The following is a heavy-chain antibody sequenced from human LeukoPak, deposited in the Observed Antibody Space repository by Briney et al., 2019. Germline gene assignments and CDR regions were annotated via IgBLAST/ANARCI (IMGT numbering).Heavy chain of an antibody. D-gene: IGHD3-10*01. CDR1: GFTFSSYW. V-gene: IGHV3-74*01. CDR2: ISSDGSST. Sequence: PGGSLRLSCAASGFTFSSYWMHWVRQAPGKGLVWVSHISSDGSSTNYAESVKGRFTISRDNAKSTLYLQMNSLRAEDTAVYYCARVGLDRGVTLDYWGQGTPVTVSS. CDR3: ARVGLDRGVTLDY. J-gene: IGHJ4*02.